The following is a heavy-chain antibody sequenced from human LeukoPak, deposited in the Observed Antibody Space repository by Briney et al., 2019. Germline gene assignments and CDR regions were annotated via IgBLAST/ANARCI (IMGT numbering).Heavy chain of an antibody. D-gene: IGHD4-11*01. V-gene: IGHV4-4*09. CDR2: IYSSGST. J-gene: IGHJ6*03. CDR3: ARMTTKVYYYVDV. CDR1: GGSISSYY. Sequence: SETLSLTCTVSGGSISSYYWSWIRQPPGKGLEWIGYIYSSGSTNYNPSLESRVTISVDTSKNQFSLKLSSVTAADTAVYYCARMTTKVYYYVDVWGKGTTVTVSS.